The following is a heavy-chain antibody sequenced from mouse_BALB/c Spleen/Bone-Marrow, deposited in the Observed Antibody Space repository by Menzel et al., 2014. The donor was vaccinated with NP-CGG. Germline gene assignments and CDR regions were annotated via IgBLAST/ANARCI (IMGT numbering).Heavy chain of an antibody. Sequence: VQLKQSGAELVKPGASVKLSCTASGFNIKDTYMHWVKQRPEQGLEWIGRIDPANGNTKYDPKFQGKATITADTSSNTAYLQLRSLTSEDTAVYYCARWGISTGFAYWGQGTLVTVSA. CDR1: GFNIKDTY. J-gene: IGHJ3*01. V-gene: IGHV14-3*02. CDR3: ARWGISTGFAY. CDR2: IDPANGNT.